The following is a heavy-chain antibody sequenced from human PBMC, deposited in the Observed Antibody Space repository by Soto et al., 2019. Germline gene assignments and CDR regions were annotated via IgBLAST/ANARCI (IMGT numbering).Heavy chain of an antibody. D-gene: IGHD5-12*01. V-gene: IGHV1-3*01. Sequence: SSVKVSCKASGYTITRYAMHWVRQAPAQKIEWMGWINAGNGNTKYSQKFQGRVTITRDTSASTAYMELSSLRSEDTAVYYCAIVRLTNRSRTGYIQYWDQGLFVT. J-gene: IGHJ1*01. CDR3: AIVRLTNRSRTGYIQY. CDR2: INAGNGNT. CDR1: GYTITRYA.